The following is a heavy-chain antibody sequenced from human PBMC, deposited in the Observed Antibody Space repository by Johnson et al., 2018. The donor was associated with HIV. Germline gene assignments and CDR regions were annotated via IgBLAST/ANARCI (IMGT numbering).Heavy chain of an antibody. Sequence: VLLVESGGGLVQPGGSLRLSCAASGFIFSNYDMNWVRQAPGKGLEWVSGINWIGGSTGYADSVKGRFPISRDNAKNSLYLQMNSLRAEDTALYYCAKVPDLLNWEANAFDIWGQGTMVTVSS. CDR3: AKVPDLLNWEANAFDI. V-gene: IGHV3-20*04. CDR2: INWIGGST. D-gene: IGHD7-27*01. CDR1: GFIFSNYD. J-gene: IGHJ3*02.